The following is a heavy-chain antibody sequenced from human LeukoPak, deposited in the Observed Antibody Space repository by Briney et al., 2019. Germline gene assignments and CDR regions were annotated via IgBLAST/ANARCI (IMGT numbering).Heavy chain of an antibody. D-gene: IGHD2-21*02. CDR1: GGSISHYY. J-gene: IGHJ4*02. CDR3: ARCGGDCYSYYFDY. V-gene: IGHV4-34*01. CDR2: INHSGST. Sequence: PSETLSLTCAVYGGSISHYYWSWIRQSPGKGLECIGEINHSGSTNYNPSLKSRVTISVDTSKNQISLKLSSVTAADTAVYYCARCGGDCYSYYFDYWGQGTLVTVSS.